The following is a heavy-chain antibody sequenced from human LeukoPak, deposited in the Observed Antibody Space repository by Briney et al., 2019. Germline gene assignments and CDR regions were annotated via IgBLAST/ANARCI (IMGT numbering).Heavy chain of an antibody. V-gene: IGHV4-61*02. Sequence: PSETLSLTCTVSGGSISSGSYYCSWIRQPAGKGLEWIGRIYTSGSTNYNPSLKSRVTISVDTSKNQFSLKLSSVTAADTAVYYCARDESYGPFDYWGQGTLVTVSS. CDR3: ARDESYGPFDY. CDR2: IYTSGST. J-gene: IGHJ4*02. CDR1: GGSISSGSYY. D-gene: IGHD5-18*01.